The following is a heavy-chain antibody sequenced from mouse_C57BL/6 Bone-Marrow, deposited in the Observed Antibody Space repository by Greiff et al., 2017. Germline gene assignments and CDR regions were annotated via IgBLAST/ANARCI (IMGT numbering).Heavy chain of an antibody. CDR1: GYTFTSYW. V-gene: IGHV1-50*01. J-gene: IGHJ2*01. CDR2: IDPSDSYT. Sequence: VKLQEPGAELVKPGASVKLSCKASGYTFTSYWMQWVKQRPGQGLEWIGEIDPSDSYTNSNQKFKGKATLTVDTSSSPAYMQLSSLTSEDSAVSYCARENSYGSSRCYFDDWGKGTTLTVSS. CDR3: ARENSYGSSRCYFDD. D-gene: IGHD1-1*01.